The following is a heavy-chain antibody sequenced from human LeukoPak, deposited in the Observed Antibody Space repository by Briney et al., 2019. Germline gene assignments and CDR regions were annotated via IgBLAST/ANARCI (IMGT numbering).Heavy chain of an antibody. V-gene: IGHV3-7*01. CDR2: IKQDGSEK. CDR3: AREQRGLRYFDWLFGGYFDY. J-gene: IGHJ4*02. Sequence: PGGSLRLSCAASGFTFSSYWMSWVRQAPGKGLEWVANIKQDGSEKYYVDSVKGRFTISRDNAKNSLYLQMNSLRAEDTAVYYCAREQRGLRYFDWLFGGYFDYWGQGTLVTVSS. CDR1: GFTFSSYW. D-gene: IGHD3-9*01.